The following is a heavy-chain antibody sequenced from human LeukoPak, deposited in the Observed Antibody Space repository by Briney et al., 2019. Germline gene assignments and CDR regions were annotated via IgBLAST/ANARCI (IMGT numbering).Heavy chain of an antibody. CDR1: GGSISSYY. CDR2: IYYSGST. J-gene: IGHJ4*02. CDR3: ARTLPDILTGYSHDY. V-gene: IGHV4-59*01. D-gene: IGHD3-9*01. Sequence: SETLSLTCTVSGGSISSYYWSWIRQPPGKGLEWIGYIYYSGSTNYNPPLKSRVTISVDTSKNQFSLKLSSVTAADTAVYYCARTLPDILTGYSHDYWGQGTLVTVSS.